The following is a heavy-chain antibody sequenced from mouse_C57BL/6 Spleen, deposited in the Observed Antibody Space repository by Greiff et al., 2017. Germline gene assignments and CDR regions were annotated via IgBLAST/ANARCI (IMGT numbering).Heavy chain of an antibody. J-gene: IGHJ2*01. Sequence: VQLQQPGAELVRPGSSVKLSCKASGYTFTSYWMDWVKQRPGQGLEWIGNIYPSDSETHYNQKFKDKATLTVDKSSSTAYMQLSSLTSEDSAVYYCARPHGSSPFDYWGQGTTLTVSS. CDR1: GYTFTSYW. CDR3: ARPHGSSPFDY. CDR2: IYPSDSET. D-gene: IGHD1-1*01. V-gene: IGHV1-61*01.